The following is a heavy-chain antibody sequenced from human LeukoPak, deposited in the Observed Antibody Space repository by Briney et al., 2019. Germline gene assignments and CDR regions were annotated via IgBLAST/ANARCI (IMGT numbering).Heavy chain of an antibody. CDR3: ARGPVVAVAGTFDY. V-gene: IGHV4-34*01. Sequence: SETLSLTCAVYGGSFSGYYWSWIRQPPGKGLEWIGEINHSGSTNYNPSLKSRVTISVDTSKNQFSLKLSSVTAADTAVYYCARGPVVAVAGTFDYWGQGTLVTVSS. J-gene: IGHJ4*02. CDR2: INHSGST. D-gene: IGHD6-19*01. CDR1: GGSFSGYY.